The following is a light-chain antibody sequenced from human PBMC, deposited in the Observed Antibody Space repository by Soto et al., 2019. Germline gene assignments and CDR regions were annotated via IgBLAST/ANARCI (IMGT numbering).Light chain of an antibody. CDR1: QSVSRSY. V-gene: IGKV3-20*01. Sequence: EIVLTQSPGTLSLSPGARATLSCRASQSVSRSYLAWYQQKPGQAPRLLIYGASSRATGIPDRFSGSGSGTDFTLTISRLDPEDFAVYYCQQYGSSPYTFGQGTKLEIK. CDR2: GAS. J-gene: IGKJ2*01. CDR3: QQYGSSPYT.